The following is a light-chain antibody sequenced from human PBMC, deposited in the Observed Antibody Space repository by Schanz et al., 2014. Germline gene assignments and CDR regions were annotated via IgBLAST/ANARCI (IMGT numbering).Light chain of an antibody. CDR2: DVA. CDR3: SSYRRTDTNYVV. V-gene: IGLV2-14*03. CDR1: SSDVGGYNH. J-gene: IGLJ2*01. Sequence: QSALTQPRSVSGSPGQSVTISCTGTSSDVGGYNHVSWYQHHPGRAPKLILYDVASRPSGISNRFSGSKSGNTASLTISGLHAEDEADYYCSSYRRTDTNYVVFGGGTKLPVL.